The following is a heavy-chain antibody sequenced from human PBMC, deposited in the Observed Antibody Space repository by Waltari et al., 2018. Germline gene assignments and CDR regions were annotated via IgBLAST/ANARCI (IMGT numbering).Heavy chain of an antibody. CDR2: IHYSGTT. J-gene: IGHJ3*02. CDR1: GGSIRSYH. V-gene: IGHV4-59*01. D-gene: IGHD4-17*01. Sequence: QVQLQESGPGLVKPSETLSLTCSGSGGSIRSYHWNWIRQSPGKGPEWIGYIHYSGTTNSHPSLRTRLSISLDTPNSQFSLNLHSVTATDPAVYYCASLLDHGYYGPRVFDIWGQGTLVTVSS. CDR3: ASLLDHGYYGPRVFDI.